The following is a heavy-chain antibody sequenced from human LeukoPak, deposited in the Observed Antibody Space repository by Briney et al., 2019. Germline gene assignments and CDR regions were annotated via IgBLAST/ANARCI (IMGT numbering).Heavy chain of an antibody. CDR3: TTLAYDVHY. D-gene: IGHD3-3*01. CDR1: GFIFRNAH. V-gene: IGHV3-15*01. CDR2: IMSNPAGGTS. Sequence: GGSLRLSCGASGFIFRNAHMTGARQAPGKGLEGIGRIMSNPAGGTSDYGAAVKGRFTISRDDSRNILYLQLTNVRADDTAVYYCTTLAYDVHYWGRGTLVTVSS. J-gene: IGHJ4*02.